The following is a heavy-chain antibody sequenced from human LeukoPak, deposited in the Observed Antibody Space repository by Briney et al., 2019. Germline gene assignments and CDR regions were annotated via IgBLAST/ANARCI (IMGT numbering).Heavy chain of an antibody. D-gene: IGHD1-26*01. CDR1: GGSISSYY. CDR3: ARVTYSGSSALFFDY. J-gene: IGHJ4*02. CDR2: IYYSGST. V-gene: IGHV4-59*01. Sequence: PSETLSLTCTVSGGSISSYYWSWIRQPPGKGLEWIGYIYYSGSTNYNPSLKSRVTISVDTSKNQFSLKLSSVTAADTAVYYCARVTYSGSSALFFDYWGQGTLVTVSS.